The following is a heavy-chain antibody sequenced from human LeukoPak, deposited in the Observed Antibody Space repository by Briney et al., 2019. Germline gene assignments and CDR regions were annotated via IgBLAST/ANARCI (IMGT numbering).Heavy chain of an antibody. V-gene: IGHV3-43*02. Sequence: GGSLRLSCAASGFTSDDYAMHWVRQAPGKGLEWVSLISGDGATTYYAASVKGRFTISRDNKKNVLYLQMNNLETEDTALFYCAKDLSSVFDALNIWGQGTLVTVSS. CDR1: GFTSDDYA. CDR3: AKDLSSVFDALNI. D-gene: IGHD3-10*01. CDR2: ISGDGATT. J-gene: IGHJ3*02.